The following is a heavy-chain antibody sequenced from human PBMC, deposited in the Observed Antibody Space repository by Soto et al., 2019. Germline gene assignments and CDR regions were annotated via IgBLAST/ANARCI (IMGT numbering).Heavy chain of an antibody. V-gene: IGHV4-31*03. D-gene: IGHD3-22*01. CDR1: GGSISSGGYY. CDR3: ARENYDSSGYYYYYYGMDV. Sequence: SETLSLTCTVSGGSISSGGYYWSWIRQHPGKGLEWIGYIYYSGSTYYNPSLKSRVTISVDTSKNQFSLKLSSVTAADTAVYYCARENYDSSGYYYYYYGMDVWGQGTTVTVSS. CDR2: IYYSGST. J-gene: IGHJ6*02.